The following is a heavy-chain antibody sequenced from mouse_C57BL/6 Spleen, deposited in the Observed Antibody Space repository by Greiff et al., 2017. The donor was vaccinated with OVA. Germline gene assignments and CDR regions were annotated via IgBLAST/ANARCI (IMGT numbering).Heavy chain of an antibody. D-gene: IGHD2-4*01. CDR1: GFSFNTYA. J-gene: IGHJ4*01. Sequence: EVMLVESGGGLVQPKGSLKLSCAASGFSFNTYAMNWVRQAPGKGLEWVARIRSKSNNYATYYADSVKDRFTISRDDSESMLYLQMNNLKTEDTAMYYCVRHYYDYLHSMDYWGQGTSVTVSS. CDR3: VRHYYDYLHSMDY. V-gene: IGHV10-1*01. CDR2: IRSKSNNYAT.